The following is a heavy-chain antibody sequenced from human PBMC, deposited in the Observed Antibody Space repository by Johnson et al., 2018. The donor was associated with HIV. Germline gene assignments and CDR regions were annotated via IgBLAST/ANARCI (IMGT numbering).Heavy chain of an antibody. CDR2: SNWNGGST. CDR1: GFTVINYY. J-gene: IGHJ3*01. V-gene: IGHV3-53*01. Sequence: VQLVESGGGLIQPGGSLRVSCAPSGFTVINYYMSWIRQAPGKGLEWGAGSNWNGGSTGYADSVKGRFTNSRDNSKNTLYLQMNSLRAEDTAVYYCAKGSLALWGPWVQGTMVAVSS. D-gene: IGHD3-16*02. CDR3: AKGSLALWGP.